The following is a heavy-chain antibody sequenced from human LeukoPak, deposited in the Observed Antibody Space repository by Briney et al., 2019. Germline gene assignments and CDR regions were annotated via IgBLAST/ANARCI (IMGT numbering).Heavy chain of an antibody. CDR3: ARVEGATSHFDY. CDR1: GFTFSSYA. D-gene: IGHD1-26*01. V-gene: IGHV3-23*01. CDR2: ISGSGGST. Sequence: GGSLRLSCAASGFTFSSYAMSWVRQAPGKGLEWVSAISGSGGSTYYADSVKGRFTISRDNSKNTLYLQMNSLRAEDTAVYYCARVEGATSHFDYWGQGTLVTVSS. J-gene: IGHJ4*02.